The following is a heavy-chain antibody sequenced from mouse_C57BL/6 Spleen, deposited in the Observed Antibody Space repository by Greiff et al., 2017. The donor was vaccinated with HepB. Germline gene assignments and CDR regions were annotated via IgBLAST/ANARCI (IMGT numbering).Heavy chain of an antibody. J-gene: IGHJ1*03. V-gene: IGHV5-6*02. D-gene: IGHD2-4*01. Sequence: DVMLVESGGDLVKPGGSLKLSCAASGFTFSSYGMSWVRQTPDKRLEWVATISSGGSYTYYPDSVKGRFTISRDNAKNTLYLQMSSLKSEDTAMYYCARHYYDYDDWYFDVWGTGTTVTVSS. CDR2: ISSGGSYT. CDR1: GFTFSSYG. CDR3: ARHYYDYDDWYFDV.